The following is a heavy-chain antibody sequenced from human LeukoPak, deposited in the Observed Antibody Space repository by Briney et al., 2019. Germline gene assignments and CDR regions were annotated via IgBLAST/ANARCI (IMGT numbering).Heavy chain of an antibody. Sequence: GGSLRLSCAASGFTVSSSYMSWVRQAPGKGLEWVSVIYSGGSTYYADSVKGRFTISRDNSKNTLYLQMNSLRAEDTAVYYCATEGQYYDSSSYPTWTFDSWGQGTLVTVSS. J-gene: IGHJ4*02. CDR3: ATEGQYYDSSSYPTWTFDS. V-gene: IGHV3-66*02. CDR1: GFTVSSSY. CDR2: IYSGGST. D-gene: IGHD3-22*01.